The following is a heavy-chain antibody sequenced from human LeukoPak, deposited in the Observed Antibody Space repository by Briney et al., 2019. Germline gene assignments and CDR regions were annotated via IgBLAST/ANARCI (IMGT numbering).Heavy chain of an antibody. CDR1: GFTFSSYD. CDR3: ARDSGPLYSSGWFNY. V-gene: IGHV3-23*01. CDR2: VSGSGGST. D-gene: IGHD6-19*01. J-gene: IGHJ4*02. Sequence: PGGSLRLSCAASGFTFSSYDMTWVRQAPGKGLEWVSGVSGSGGSTFYADSVKGRFTISRDNAKNSLYLQMNSLRAEDTAVYYCARDSGPLYSSGWFNYWGQGTLVTVSS.